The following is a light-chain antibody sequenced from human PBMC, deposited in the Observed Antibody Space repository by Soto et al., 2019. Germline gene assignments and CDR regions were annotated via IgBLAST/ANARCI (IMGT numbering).Light chain of an antibody. J-gene: IGLJ1*01. Sequence: QSALTQPASVSGSPGQSIAISCTGTSSDVGGYDYVSWYQQLPGKAPKLMIYDVNNRPSGVSNRFSGSKSGNTASLTISGLQAEDEAYYYCSSYTSSSTHVFGTGTKLTVL. V-gene: IGLV2-14*03. CDR1: SSDVGGYDY. CDR3: SSYTSSSTHV. CDR2: DVN.